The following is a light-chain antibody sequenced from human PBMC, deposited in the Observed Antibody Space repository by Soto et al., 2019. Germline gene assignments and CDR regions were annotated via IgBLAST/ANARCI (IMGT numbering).Light chain of an antibody. CDR1: QTISDW. CDR2: KAS. Sequence: DIQMTQSPSTLSASIGDRVTITCRASQTISDWLAWHQQKPGKAPKLLIYKASSLESGVPSRFSGSGSGTEFTLTISSLQPDDFATYYGLQYETYWTFGQGTKVEIK. J-gene: IGKJ1*01. CDR3: LQYETYWT. V-gene: IGKV1-5*03.